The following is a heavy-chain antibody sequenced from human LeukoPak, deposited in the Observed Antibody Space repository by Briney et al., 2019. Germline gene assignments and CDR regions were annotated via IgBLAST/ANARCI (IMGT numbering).Heavy chain of an antibody. CDR2: INHSGST. Sequence: KPSETLSLTCAVYGGSFSGYYWSWIRQPPGKGLDWIGGINHSGSTNYNPSLKSRVTISVDTSKNQFSLKLSSVTAADTAVYYCARVPYYYDSSGYCDYWGQGTLVTVSS. V-gene: IGHV4-34*01. CDR1: GGSFSGYY. J-gene: IGHJ4*02. D-gene: IGHD3-22*01. CDR3: ARVPYYYDSSGYCDY.